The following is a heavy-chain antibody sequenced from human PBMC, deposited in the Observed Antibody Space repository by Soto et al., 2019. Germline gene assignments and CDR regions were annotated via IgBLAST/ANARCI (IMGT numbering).Heavy chain of an antibody. CDR3: ARDRASLYGMDV. Sequence: EVQLVESGGGLIQPGGSLRLSCAASGFTVSSNYMSWVRQAPGKGLEWVSVIYSGGSTYYADSVKGRFTISRDNSNITLYLQLNRLRAEDTAVFYCARDRASLYGMDVWGQGTTVTVSS. J-gene: IGHJ6*02. D-gene: IGHD3-10*01. CDR2: IYSGGST. CDR1: GFTVSSNY. V-gene: IGHV3-53*01.